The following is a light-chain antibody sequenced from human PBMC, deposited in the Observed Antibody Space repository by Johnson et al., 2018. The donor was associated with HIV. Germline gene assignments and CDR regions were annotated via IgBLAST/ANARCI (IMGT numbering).Light chain of an antibody. J-gene: IGLJ1*01. CDR2: ENN. Sequence: VLTQPPSVSAAPGQKVTISCSGSSSNIGNNYVSWYQQLPGTAPKLLIYENNKRPSGIPDRFSGSKSGTSATLGITGLQTGDEADDYCGTWDTGMSAPYVFGTWTKVTVL. V-gene: IGLV1-51*02. CDR3: GTWDTGMSAPYV. CDR1: SSNIGNNY.